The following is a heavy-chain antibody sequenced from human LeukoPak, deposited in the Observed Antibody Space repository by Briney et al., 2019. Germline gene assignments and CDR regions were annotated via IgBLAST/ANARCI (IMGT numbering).Heavy chain of an antibody. Sequence: GGSLRLSCEGSGFTFGTYGMSWVRHAPGRGLEWVATISGSGGSIYYAESVKDRFTISRDNTENTVSLQMNSLRAEDTALYYCAKVGWYGDLEHWGQGTQVAVSS. CDR1: GFTFGTYG. CDR2: ISGSGGSI. CDR3: AKVGWYGDLEH. J-gene: IGHJ1*01. V-gene: IGHV3-23*01. D-gene: IGHD3-10*01.